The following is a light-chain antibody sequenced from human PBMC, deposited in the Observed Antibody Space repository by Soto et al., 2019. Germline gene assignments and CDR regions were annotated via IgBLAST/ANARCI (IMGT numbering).Light chain of an antibody. CDR2: EAT. J-gene: IGLJ2*01. CDR1: SSDVGTYDL. V-gene: IGLV2-23*01. Sequence: QSALTQPASVSGSPGQSITISCTGSSSDVGTYDLVSWYQHHPGAAPKLMIYEATRRPSGISNRFSGSKSGNTASLTISGLQAEDEADYYCATWDLTLSAGVLFGGGTKLTVL. CDR3: ATWDLTLSAGVL.